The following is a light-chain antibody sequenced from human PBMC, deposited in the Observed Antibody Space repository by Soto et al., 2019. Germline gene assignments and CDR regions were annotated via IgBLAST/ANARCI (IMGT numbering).Light chain of an antibody. Sequence: DIQMTQSPSSLSASVGDRVSITCRASQSISNFLNWYQHKPGKAPRLLIYASFILESGVPSRFSGSGSGTDFTLTISSLQPEDFATYYCQQSYSTPRAFGQGTKVELK. V-gene: IGKV1-39*01. J-gene: IGKJ1*01. CDR2: ASF. CDR1: QSISNF. CDR3: QQSYSTPRA.